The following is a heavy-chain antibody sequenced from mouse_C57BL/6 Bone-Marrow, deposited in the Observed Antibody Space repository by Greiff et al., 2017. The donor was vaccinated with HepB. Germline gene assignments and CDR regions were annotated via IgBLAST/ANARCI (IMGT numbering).Heavy chain of an antibody. D-gene: IGHD1-1*01. Sequence: EVQVVESGGGLVQPGGSLSLSCAASGFTFTDYYMSWVRQPPGKALEWLGFIRNKANGYTTEYSASVKGRFTISRDNSQSILYLQMNALRAEDSATYYCARSPYYGSSYDAMDYWGQGTSVTVSS. CDR1: GFTFTDYY. J-gene: IGHJ4*01. CDR3: ARSPYYGSSYDAMDY. V-gene: IGHV7-3*01. CDR2: IRNKANGYTT.